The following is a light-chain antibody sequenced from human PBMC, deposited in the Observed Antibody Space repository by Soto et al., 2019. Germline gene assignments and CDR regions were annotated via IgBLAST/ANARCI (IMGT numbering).Light chain of an antibody. Sequence: AIQMTQSPSSLSASTGDSVTISCRASQAITSALAWYQQKPGKPPKLLIYDVSTLEGGVPSRFSGSGSGTDFSLSIGGLQPEDFAAYYCQQFQRYPLTFGGGTNVE. J-gene: IGKJ4*01. V-gene: IGKV1-13*02. CDR1: QAITSA. CDR2: DVS. CDR3: QQFQRYPLT.